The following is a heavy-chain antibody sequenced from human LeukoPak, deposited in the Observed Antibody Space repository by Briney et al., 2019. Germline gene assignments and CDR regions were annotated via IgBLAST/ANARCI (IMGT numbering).Heavy chain of an antibody. J-gene: IGHJ2*01. Sequence: SETLSLTCTVSGDSLIYWTWIRQPPGKGLEWIGVIYNHGRTEYNPSLRSRLTISLDPAKNRISLKLRSVTAADTTVYYCARGLAGAASGAIYFDLWSRGTLVTVSS. D-gene: IGHD2-15*01. V-gene: IGHV4-59*01. CDR3: ARGLAGAASGAIYFDL. CDR2: IYNHGRT. CDR1: GDSLIY.